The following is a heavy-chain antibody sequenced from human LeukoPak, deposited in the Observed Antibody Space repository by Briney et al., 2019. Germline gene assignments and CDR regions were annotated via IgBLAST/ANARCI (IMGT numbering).Heavy chain of an antibody. V-gene: IGHV4-30-4*01. CDR1: GGSISSGDYY. J-gene: IGHJ6*02. Sequence: SETLSLTCTVSGGSISSGDYYWSWIRQPPGKGLEWIGYIYYSGSTNYNPSLKSRVTISVDTSKNQFSLKLSSVTAADTAVYYCARAAILYYYYYGMDVWGQGTTVTVSS. D-gene: IGHD2-21*02. CDR2: IYYSGST. CDR3: ARAAILYYYYYGMDV.